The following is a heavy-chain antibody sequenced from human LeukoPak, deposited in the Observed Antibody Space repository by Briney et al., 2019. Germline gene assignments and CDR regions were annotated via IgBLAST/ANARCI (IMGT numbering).Heavy chain of an antibody. Sequence: GSLRLSCAASGFTFSSYAMHWVRQAPGKGLEWVAVISCDGSNKYYADSVKGRFTISRDNSKDTLYLQMNSLRAEDTAVYYCARDTMVPLSISLDYWGQGTLVTVSS. D-gene: IGHD3-10*01. V-gene: IGHV3-30-3*01. J-gene: IGHJ4*02. CDR1: GFTFSSYA. CDR2: ISCDGSNK. CDR3: ARDTMVPLSISLDY.